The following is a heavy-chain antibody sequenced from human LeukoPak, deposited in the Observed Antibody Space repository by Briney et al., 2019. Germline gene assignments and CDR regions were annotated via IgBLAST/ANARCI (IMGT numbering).Heavy chain of an antibody. CDR3: ARALVRIAAAGTGSNYYYYYMDV. D-gene: IGHD6-13*01. V-gene: IGHV4-61*02. CDR2: IYTSGST. Sequence: SETLSLTCTVSGYSITSAYYWSWIRQPAGKGLEWIGRIYTSGSTNYNPSLKSRVTISVDTSKNQFSLKLSSVTAADTAVYYCARALVRIAAAGTGSNYYYYYMDVWGKGTTVTISS. CDR1: GYSITSAYY. J-gene: IGHJ6*03.